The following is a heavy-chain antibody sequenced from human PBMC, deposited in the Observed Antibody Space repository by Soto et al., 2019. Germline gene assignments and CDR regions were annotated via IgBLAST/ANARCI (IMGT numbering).Heavy chain of an antibody. Sequence: TSETLSLTCTVSGGSISSGDYYWSWIRQPPGKGLEWIGYIYYSGSTYYNPSLKSRVTISVDTSKNQFSLKLSSVTAADTAVYYCAREGYDFWSGYSLYGMDVWGQGTTVTVSS. CDR1: GGSISSGDYY. D-gene: IGHD3-3*01. V-gene: IGHV4-30-4*01. J-gene: IGHJ6*02. CDR2: IYYSGST. CDR3: AREGYDFWSGYSLYGMDV.